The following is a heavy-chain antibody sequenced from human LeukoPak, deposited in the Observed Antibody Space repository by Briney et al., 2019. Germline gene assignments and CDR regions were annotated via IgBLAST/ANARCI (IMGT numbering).Heavy chain of an antibody. J-gene: IGHJ4*02. CDR2: ISGDGVDT. D-gene: IGHD2-2*02. CDR3: VKGYCSSANCYKVDTDY. V-gene: IGHV3-23*01. CDR1: GFTFSSYA. Sequence: GGSLRLSCAASGFTFSSYAMNWVRQAPGKGLEWVSDISGDGVDTYYADSVKGRFTISRDNSRKKLYLQMNSLRVDDTAVYYCVKGYCSSANCYKVDTDYWGQGTLVTVSS.